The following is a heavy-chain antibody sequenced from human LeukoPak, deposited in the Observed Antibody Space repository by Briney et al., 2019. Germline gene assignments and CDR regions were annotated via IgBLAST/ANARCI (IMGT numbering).Heavy chain of an antibody. Sequence: SETLSLTCTVSGGSISSYYWSWIRQPPGKGLEWIGYIYYSRSTNYNPSLKSRVTISVDTSKNQFSLKLSSVTAADTAVYYCASSSRHYYDSSGYFDYWGQGTLVTVSS. CDR3: ASSSRHYYDSSGYFDY. D-gene: IGHD3-22*01. CDR2: IYYSRST. V-gene: IGHV4-59*01. CDR1: GGSISSYY. J-gene: IGHJ4*02.